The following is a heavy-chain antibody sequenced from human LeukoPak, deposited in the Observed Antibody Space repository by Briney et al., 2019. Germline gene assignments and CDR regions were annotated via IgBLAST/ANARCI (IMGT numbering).Heavy chain of an antibody. J-gene: IGHJ4*02. Sequence: PGGSLRLSCAASGFTFSSYSMNWVRQAPGKGLEWVSSISSSSSYIYYADSVKGRFTISRDNAKNSLYLQMNSLRAEDTAVYYCAREKDSSSWHLDYWGQGTLVTVSS. CDR2: ISSSSSYI. CDR3: AREKDSSSWHLDY. CDR1: GFTFSSYS. D-gene: IGHD6-13*01. V-gene: IGHV3-21*01.